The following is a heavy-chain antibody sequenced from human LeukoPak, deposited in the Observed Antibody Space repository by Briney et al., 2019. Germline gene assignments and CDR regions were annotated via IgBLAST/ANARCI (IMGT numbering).Heavy chain of an antibody. CDR3: AKYLAAMVSYYFDY. CDR1: GFTFSSYG. V-gene: IGHV3-33*06. D-gene: IGHD5-18*01. Sequence: PGRSLRLSCAASGFTFSSYGMHWVRQAPGKGLEWVAVIWYDGSNKYYTDSVKGRFTISRDNSKNTLYLQMSSLRVEDTAVYYCAKYLAAMVSYYFDYWGQGTLVTVSS. CDR2: IWYDGSNK. J-gene: IGHJ4*02.